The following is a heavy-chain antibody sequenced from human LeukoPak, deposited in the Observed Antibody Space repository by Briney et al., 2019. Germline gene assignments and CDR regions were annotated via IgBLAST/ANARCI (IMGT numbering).Heavy chain of an antibody. CDR3: AREHVDTAMVFDY. J-gene: IGHJ4*02. Sequence: SETLSLTCTVSGGSISSYYWSWIRQPPGKGLEWIAYISDIGSINYNPSLKSRVTISLDTSKNQFSLKLSSVTAADTAMYYCAREHVDTAMVFDYWGQGTLVTVSS. V-gene: IGHV4-59*01. D-gene: IGHD5-18*01. CDR2: ISDIGSI. CDR1: GGSISSYY.